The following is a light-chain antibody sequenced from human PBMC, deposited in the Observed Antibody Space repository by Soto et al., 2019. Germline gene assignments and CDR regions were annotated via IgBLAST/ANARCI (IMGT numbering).Light chain of an antibody. CDR3: TSYTSSSTYV. Sequence: SALTQPASVSGSPGQSITISCTGTSSDVGGYNYVSWYQQHPGNAPKLMIYEVSNRPSGVSNRFSGSKSGNTASLTISGLQAEDEADYYCTSYTSSSTYVFGTGTKLTVL. V-gene: IGLV2-14*01. CDR2: EVS. CDR1: SSDVGGYNY. J-gene: IGLJ1*01.